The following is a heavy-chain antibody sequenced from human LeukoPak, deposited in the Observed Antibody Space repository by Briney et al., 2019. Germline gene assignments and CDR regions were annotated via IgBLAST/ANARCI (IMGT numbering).Heavy chain of an antibody. Sequence: SETLSLTCTVSGASISSYYWNWVRQPAGKGLEWIGRLYTDGRTNYNPSLKSRDSMSVDTSKTQFSLILTSLTAADTAVYYCASAPILRGEGGEHYRCGLDVWGQGTTVIVSS. CDR2: LYTDGRT. CDR1: GASISSYY. D-gene: IGHD2-2*02. J-gene: IGHJ6*02. V-gene: IGHV4-4*07. CDR3: ASAPILRGEGGEHYRCGLDV.